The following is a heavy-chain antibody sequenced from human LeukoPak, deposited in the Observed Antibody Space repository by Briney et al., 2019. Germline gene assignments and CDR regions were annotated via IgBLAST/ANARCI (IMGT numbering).Heavy chain of an antibody. V-gene: IGHV4-59*01. Sequence: SETLSLTCTVSGGSISSYYWSWIRQPPGKGPEWIGYIYYSGSTNYNPSLKSRVTISVDTSKNQFSLKLSSVTAADTAVYYCARQDDSSVVIFDYWGQGTLVTVSS. J-gene: IGHJ4*02. CDR1: GGSISSYY. D-gene: IGHD3-22*01. CDR3: ARQDDSSVVIFDY. CDR2: IYYSGST.